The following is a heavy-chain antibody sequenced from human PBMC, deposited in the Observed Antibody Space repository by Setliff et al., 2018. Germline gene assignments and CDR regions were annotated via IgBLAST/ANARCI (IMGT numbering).Heavy chain of an antibody. CDR3: ARGGHYSPFDP. CDR2: IRYDGTTE. CDR1: GFSFGGHD. D-gene: IGHD2-21*01. J-gene: IGHJ5*02. Sequence: PGGSLRLSCAASGFSFGGHDMHWVRQAPGKGLEWVAFIRYDGTTESYADSVRGRFTISRDNSKNTLYLQMNSLRAEDTAVYYCARGGHYSPFDPWGQGTLVTVSS. V-gene: IGHV3-30*02.